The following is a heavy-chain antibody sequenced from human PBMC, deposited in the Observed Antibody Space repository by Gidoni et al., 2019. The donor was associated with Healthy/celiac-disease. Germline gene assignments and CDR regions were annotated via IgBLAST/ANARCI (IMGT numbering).Heavy chain of an antibody. V-gene: IGHV3-30*18. Sequence: QVPLVESGGGVVQPGRSLRLSCAASGFTFSSYGMHWVRQAPGKGLEWVAVISYDGSNKYYADSVKGRFTISRDNSKNTLYLQMNSLRAEDTAVYYCAKVDSSGYYFDYWGQGTLVTVSS. CDR2: ISYDGSNK. CDR3: AKVDSSGYYFDY. D-gene: IGHD6-19*01. CDR1: GFTFSSYG. J-gene: IGHJ4*02.